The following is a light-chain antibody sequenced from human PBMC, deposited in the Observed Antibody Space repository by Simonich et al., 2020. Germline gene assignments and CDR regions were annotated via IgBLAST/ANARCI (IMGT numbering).Light chain of an antibody. V-gene: IGKV4-1*01. CDR3: QQYYSTRT. CDR1: QRVLYSSNNKNY. CDR2: WAA. Sequence: DIVMTQSPDSLAVSLGERATINCKSSQRVLYSSNNKNYLAWYQRKPGQPPKLLIYWAATRESGVPDRCSGSGSGTDFTLTISSLQAEDVAVYYCQQYYSTRTFGQGTKVEIK. J-gene: IGKJ1*01.